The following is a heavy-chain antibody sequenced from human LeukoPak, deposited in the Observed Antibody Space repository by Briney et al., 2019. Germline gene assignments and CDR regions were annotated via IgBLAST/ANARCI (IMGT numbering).Heavy chain of an antibody. CDR1: GFTFSSYA. CDR2: ISGSAYST. D-gene: IGHD6-13*01. CDR3: AKDFDIAAADGY. J-gene: IGHJ4*02. V-gene: IGHV3-23*01. Sequence: GGSLRLSCAASGFTFSSYAMSWVRQAPGKGLEWVSGISGSAYSTYYAESVKGRFTISRDNSKNTLYLQMNSLRAEDTAVYYCAKDFDIAAADGYWGQGTLVTVSS.